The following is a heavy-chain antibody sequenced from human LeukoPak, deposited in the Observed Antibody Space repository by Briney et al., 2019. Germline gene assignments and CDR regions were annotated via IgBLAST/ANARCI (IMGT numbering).Heavy chain of an antibody. CDR2: VSGSGGST. CDR1: GFTFSSYD. CDR3: AKDSHSGTYFDS. D-gene: IGHD1-26*01. J-gene: IGHJ4*02. Sequence: PGGSLRLSCVASGFTFSSYDMSWVRQAPGKGLEWVSAVSGSGGSTYYADSVKGRFTISRDDSKSTLFLQMNSLRAENTAVYYCAKDSHSGTYFDSWGRGTLVTVSS. V-gene: IGHV3-23*01.